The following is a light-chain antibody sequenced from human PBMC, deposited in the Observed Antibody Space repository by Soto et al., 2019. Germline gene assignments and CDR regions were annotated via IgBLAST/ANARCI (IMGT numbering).Light chain of an antibody. CDR3: QQCGSSST. J-gene: IGKJ5*01. CDR1: QTFSNSF. V-gene: IGKV3-20*01. CDR2: GAS. Sequence: PQSPGTLSLSAGERATLSCRASQTFSNSFLSWFQQIPGKAPRLLIYGASMRATGIPDRLSGSGSGTDFTLTIRRLEPEDFAVYYCQQCGSSSTFGQGTRLDI.